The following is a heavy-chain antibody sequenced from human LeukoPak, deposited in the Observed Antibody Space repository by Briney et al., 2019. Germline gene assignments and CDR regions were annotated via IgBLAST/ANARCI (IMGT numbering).Heavy chain of an antibody. CDR3: ARGVEPLAANTLAY. CDR2: LYSDGNT. V-gene: IGHV3-53*01. J-gene: IGHJ4*02. D-gene: IGHD1-14*01. Sequence: GGSLRLSCAAPGFTVITNDMTWVRQAPGKGLEWVSVLYSDGNTKYADSVQGRFTISRDNSKNTLYLEMNSLSPDDTAVYYCARGVEPLAANTLAYWGQGTLVTVSS. CDR1: GFTVITND.